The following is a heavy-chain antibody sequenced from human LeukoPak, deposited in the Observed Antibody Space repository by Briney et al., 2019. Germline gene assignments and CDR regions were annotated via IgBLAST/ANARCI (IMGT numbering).Heavy chain of an antibody. J-gene: IGHJ4*02. CDR3: AKGQSASSTFDS. CDR2: IRGSSDVI. CDR1: GFTFSSHA. Sequence: AGSLRLSCAASGFTFSSHAMSWIRQAPGKGLEWISLIRGSSDVIANEDSVRGRFTIFRDNSKNTVSLQMNSLRAEDTAVYYCAKGQSASSTFDSWGQGTLVTVSS. V-gene: IGHV3-23*01.